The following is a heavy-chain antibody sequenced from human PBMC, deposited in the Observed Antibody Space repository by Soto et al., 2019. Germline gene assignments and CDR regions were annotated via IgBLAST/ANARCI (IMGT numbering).Heavy chain of an antibody. CDR2: IYKSATT. J-gene: IGHJ5*01. CDR3: ARGRYCLTGRCFPNWFDS. Sequence: SETLSLTCSVSGDSISNLYYFWAWIRRPPGQALEYIGYIYKSATTYYNPSFESRVAISVDTSKSQFSLNVTSVTAADTAVYFCARGRYCLTGRCFPNWFDSWGQGALVTVS. D-gene: IGHD7-27*01. V-gene: IGHV4-30-4*01. CDR1: GDSISNLYYF.